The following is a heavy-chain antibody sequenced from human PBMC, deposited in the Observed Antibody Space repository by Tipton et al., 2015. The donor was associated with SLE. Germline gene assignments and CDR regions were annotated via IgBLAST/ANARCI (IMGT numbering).Heavy chain of an antibody. Sequence: GSLRLSCAASGFTVSSNYMSWVRQAPGKGLEWVSVIYSGGSTYYADSVKGRFTISRDNSKNTLYLQMSSLRAEDTAVYYCARDGQPPYYGMDVWGQGITVTVSS. J-gene: IGHJ6*02. D-gene: IGHD6-13*01. CDR3: ARDGQPPYYGMDV. CDR1: GFTVSSNY. CDR2: IYSGGST. V-gene: IGHV3-53*01.